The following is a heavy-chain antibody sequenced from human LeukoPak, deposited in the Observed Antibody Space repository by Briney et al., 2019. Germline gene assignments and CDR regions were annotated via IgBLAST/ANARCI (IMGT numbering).Heavy chain of an antibody. CDR1: GYTFTSYY. D-gene: IGHD5-24*01. V-gene: IGHV1-46*03. Sequence: ASVKVSSKASGYTFTSYYMNWVRQAPGQGLEWMGIINPSGGSTSYAQKFQGRVTMTRDTSTSTVYMELSSLRSEDTAVYYCARRERGRGAFDIWGQGTMVTVSS. CDR3: ARRERGRGAFDI. J-gene: IGHJ3*02. CDR2: INPSGGST.